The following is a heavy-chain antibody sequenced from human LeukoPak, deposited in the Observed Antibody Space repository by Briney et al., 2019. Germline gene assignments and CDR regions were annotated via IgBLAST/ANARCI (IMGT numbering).Heavy chain of an antibody. CDR3: ALGTINKDFYFGMNV. V-gene: IGHV3-11*01. CDR1: GFTFSDYY. Sequence: GGSLRLSCAASGFTFSDYYMTWLRQAPGKGLEWLSYISNSGSTVFYADSVKGRFTVSRDNAKRSLYLQIESLRDDDTAVYHCALGTINKDFYFGMNVWGQGTTVTVSS. D-gene: IGHD2-8*01. J-gene: IGHJ6*02. CDR2: ISNSGSTV.